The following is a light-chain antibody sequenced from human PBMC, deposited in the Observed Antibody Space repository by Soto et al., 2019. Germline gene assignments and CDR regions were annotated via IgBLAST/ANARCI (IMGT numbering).Light chain of an antibody. J-gene: IGKJ3*01. Sequence: DIVMTQFPDSLAVSLGERATINCKSSQSVLYSSNNKNYLAWYQKKPGQPPKLLIYWASTRESGVPDRFSGSGSGTDFTLTISSLQAEDLTVYYCQHYYSAPPTFGPGTKVDIK. CDR2: WAS. CDR1: QSVLYSSNNKNY. CDR3: QHYYSAPPT. V-gene: IGKV4-1*01.